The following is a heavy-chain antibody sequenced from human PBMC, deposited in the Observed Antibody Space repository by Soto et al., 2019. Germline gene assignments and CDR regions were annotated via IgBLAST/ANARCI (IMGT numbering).Heavy chain of an antibody. CDR3: ALTHYYYYYMDV. V-gene: IGHV1-24*01. CDR2: FDPEDGET. D-gene: IGHD3-9*01. CDR1: GYTLTELS. Sequence: ASVKVSCEVSGYTLTELSMHWVRQAPGKGLEWMGGFDPEDGETIYAQKFQGRVTMTEDTSTDTAYMELSSLRSEDTAVYYCALTHYYYYYMDVWGKGTTVTVSS. J-gene: IGHJ6*03.